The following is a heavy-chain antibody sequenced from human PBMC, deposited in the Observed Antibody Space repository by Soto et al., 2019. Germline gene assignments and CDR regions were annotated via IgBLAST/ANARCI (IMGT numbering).Heavy chain of an antibody. CDR2: INHSGST. V-gene: IGHV4-34*01. CDR3: ARRGGLNSGSYPPNYGMDV. Sequence: PSETLSLTCAFYGWSFSGYYWSLIRQPPGKGLEWIGEINHSGSTNYNPSLKSRVTISVDTSKNQFSLKLSSVTAADTAVYYCARRGGLNSGSYPPNYGMDVWGQGTTVTVSS. D-gene: IGHD1-26*01. J-gene: IGHJ6*02. CDR1: GWSFSGYY.